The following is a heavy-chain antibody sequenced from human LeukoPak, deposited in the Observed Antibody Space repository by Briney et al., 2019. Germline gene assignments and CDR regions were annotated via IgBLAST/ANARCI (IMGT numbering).Heavy chain of an antibody. CDR2: TYYRSKWYN. Sequence: SQTLSLTCAISGDSVSSNSAAWNWNRQSPSRDLEWLGRTYYRSKWYNDYAVSVKSRITINPDTSKNQFSLQLNSVTPEDTAVYYCALMVQVVVRYWGQGTLVTVSS. V-gene: IGHV6-1*01. D-gene: IGHD3-10*01. J-gene: IGHJ4*02. CDR3: ALMVQVVVRY. CDR1: GDSVSSNSAA.